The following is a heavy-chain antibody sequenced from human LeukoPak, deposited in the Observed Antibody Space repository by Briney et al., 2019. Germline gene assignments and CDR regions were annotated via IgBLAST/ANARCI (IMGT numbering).Heavy chain of an antibody. CDR2: INSDGSST. CDR1: GFTFSSYW. Sequence: GGSLRLSCAASGFTFSSYWMHWLRQAPGKGLMWVSRINSDGSSTNYAGSVKGRFTISRDNAKNTLYLQMNSLRAEDTAVYYCARVRIAFDIWGQGTMVTVSS. J-gene: IGHJ3*02. D-gene: IGHD3-10*01. CDR3: ARVRIAFDI. V-gene: IGHV3-74*01.